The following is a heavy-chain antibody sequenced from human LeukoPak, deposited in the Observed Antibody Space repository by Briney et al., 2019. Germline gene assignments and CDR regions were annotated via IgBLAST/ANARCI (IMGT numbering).Heavy chain of an antibody. J-gene: IGHJ1*01. CDR3: AIEGSLSH. CDR2: INPNRGGT. V-gene: IGHV1-2*02. Sequence: GFEWMGWINPNRGGTNYAQKFQGRVTMTRDTSIGTAYMELSRLRSDDTAVYYCAIEGSLSHWGQGTLVTVSS. D-gene: IGHD3-10*01.